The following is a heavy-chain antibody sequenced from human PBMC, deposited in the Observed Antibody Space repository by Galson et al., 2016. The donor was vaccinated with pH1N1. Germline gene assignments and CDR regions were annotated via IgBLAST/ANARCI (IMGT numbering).Heavy chain of an antibody. CDR1: GDSVSSNSAA. J-gene: IGHJ4*02. V-gene: IGHV6-1*01. CDR3: ARDGIAAAGIRRDQYYFDY. CDR2: TYYRSKRYN. Sequence: CAISGDSVSSNSAAWNWIRQSPSRGPEWLGRTYYRSKRYNDYAVSVKSRITINPDTSKNQFSLQLNSVTPEDTAVYYCARDGIAAAGIRRDQYYFDYWGQGTLVTVSS. D-gene: IGHD6-13*01.